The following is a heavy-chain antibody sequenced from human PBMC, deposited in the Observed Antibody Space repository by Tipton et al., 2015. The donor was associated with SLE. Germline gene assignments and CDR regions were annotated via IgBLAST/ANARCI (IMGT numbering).Heavy chain of an antibody. CDR2: INHSGST. V-gene: IGHV4-34*01. D-gene: IGHD2-15*01. CDR3: ARVYDHCSGGSCYSGAFDI. Sequence: TLSLTCAVYGGSFSGYYWSWIRQPPGKGLGWIGEINHSGSTNYNPSLKSRVTISVDTSKNQFSLKLSSVTAADTAVYYCARVYDHCSGGSCYSGAFDIWGQGTMVTVSS. CDR1: GGSFSGYY. J-gene: IGHJ3*02.